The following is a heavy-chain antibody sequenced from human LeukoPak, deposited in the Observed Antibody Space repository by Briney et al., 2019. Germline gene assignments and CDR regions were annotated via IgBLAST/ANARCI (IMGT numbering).Heavy chain of an antibody. CDR1: GFTVSSNY. Sequence: GGSLRLSCAASGFTVSSNYMGWVRQAPGRGLYWVSVIYSGGAAYYADSVKGRFTISRVSSKNTLYLQMNSLQNEDTAVYYCARGSSLAAAARAFDYWGQGTLVTVSS. CDR2: IYSGGAA. CDR3: ARGSSLAAAARAFDY. D-gene: IGHD6-25*01. V-gene: IGHV3-66*02. J-gene: IGHJ4*02.